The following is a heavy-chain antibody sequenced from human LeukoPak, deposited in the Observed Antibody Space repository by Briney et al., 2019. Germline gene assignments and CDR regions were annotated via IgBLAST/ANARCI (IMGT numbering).Heavy chain of an antibody. CDR2: IYTSGST. J-gene: IGHJ4*02. CDR1: GGSISSGSYY. Sequence: SETLSLTCTVSGGSISSGSYYWSWIRQPAGKGLEWIGRIYTSGSTNYNPSLKSRVTISVDTSKSQFSLKLSSVTAADTAVYYCARGYGAGTGYPFDYWGQGTLVTVSS. CDR3: ARGYGAGTGYPFDY. V-gene: IGHV4-61*02. D-gene: IGHD3-9*01.